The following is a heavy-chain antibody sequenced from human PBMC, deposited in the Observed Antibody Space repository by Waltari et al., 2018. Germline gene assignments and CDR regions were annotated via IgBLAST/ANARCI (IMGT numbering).Heavy chain of an antibody. D-gene: IGHD6-13*01. CDR3: ARDTGSSGYSFFFDY. J-gene: IGHJ4*02. V-gene: IGHV4-39*07. Sequence: WSWIRQAPGKGLEWIGSVSGSSTYTYFNPSLKSRVTSSKDTSKNQFSLKVTSVTAADTAVYYCARDTGSSGYSFFFDYWGQGVLVTVSS. CDR2: VSGSSTYT.